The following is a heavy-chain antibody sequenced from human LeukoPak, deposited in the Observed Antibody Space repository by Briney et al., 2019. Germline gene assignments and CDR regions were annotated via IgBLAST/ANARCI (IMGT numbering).Heavy chain of an antibody. V-gene: IGHV4-39*07. J-gene: IGHJ6*03. D-gene: IGHD3-3*01. CDR2: IYYSGST. Sequence: SETLSLTCAVSGASISSSNYYWGWVRQSPGKGLEWIGSIYYSGSTYYNPSLKSRVTISVDTSKNQFSLKLSSVTAADTAVYYCAREAPRFLEWLPAYYYYYMDVWGKGTTVTVSS. CDR3: AREAPRFLEWLPAYYYYYMDV. CDR1: GASISSSNYY.